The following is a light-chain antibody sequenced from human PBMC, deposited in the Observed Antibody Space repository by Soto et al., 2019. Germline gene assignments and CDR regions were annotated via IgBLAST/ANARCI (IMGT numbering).Light chain of an antibody. CDR3: CSYSTSDTFWV. J-gene: IGLJ3*02. CDR2: ETT. CDR1: NGDVGMYNL. Sequence: QSALTQPASVSGSPGQSITISCTGSNGDVGMYNLVSWYQLHPGKAPKLIIYETTTRPSGVSIRFSGSKSGNTASLTVSGLHTEDEADYFCCSYSTSDTFWVFGGGTKLTVL. V-gene: IGLV2-23*01.